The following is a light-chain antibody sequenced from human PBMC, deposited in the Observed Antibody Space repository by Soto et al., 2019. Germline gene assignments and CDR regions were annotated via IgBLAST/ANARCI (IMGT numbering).Light chain of an antibody. CDR1: QSISSS. CDR2: KAS. CDR3: QQYNRYWT. V-gene: IGKV1-5*03. J-gene: IGKJ1*01. Sequence: DIQMTQSPSTLSASVGDRVTITCRASQSISSSLAWFQQKPGKAPKLLIYKASSLESGVPSRFSGSGSGTEFTLTISSLQPDDFATYYCQQYNRYWTFGQGTKVEV.